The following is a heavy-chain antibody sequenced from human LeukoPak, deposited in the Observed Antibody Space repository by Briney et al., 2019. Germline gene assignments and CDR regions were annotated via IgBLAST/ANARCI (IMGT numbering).Heavy chain of an antibody. CDR2: INHSGST. J-gene: IGHJ5*02. V-gene: IGHV4-34*01. Sequence: SETLSLTCAVYGGSFSGCYWSWIRQPPGKGLEWIGEINHSGSTNYNPSLKSRVTISVDTSKNHFSLKLSSVTAADTAVYYCARLGGGYNFWKPNNWFDPWGQGTLVTVSS. D-gene: IGHD5-24*01. CDR3: ARLGGGYNFWKPNNWFDP. CDR1: GGSFSGCY.